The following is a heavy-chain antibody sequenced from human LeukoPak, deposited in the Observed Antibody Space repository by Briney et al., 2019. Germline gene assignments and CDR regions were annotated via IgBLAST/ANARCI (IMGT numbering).Heavy chain of an antibody. V-gene: IGHV1-8*01. CDR3: ARVRILDAFDI. D-gene: IGHD1-14*01. J-gene: IGHJ3*02. Sequence: PGASVKVSCKASGYTFTSYDINWVRQATGQGLEWMGWMNPNGGNTGSAQKFQGRVTMTRDTSISTAYMELSSLRSEDTAVYYCARVRILDAFDIWGQGTMVTVSS. CDR2: MNPNGGNT. CDR1: GYTFTSYD.